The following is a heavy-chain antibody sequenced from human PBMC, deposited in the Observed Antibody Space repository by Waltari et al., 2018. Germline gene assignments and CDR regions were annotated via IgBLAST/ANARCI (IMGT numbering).Heavy chain of an antibody. D-gene: IGHD5-12*01. CDR3: ATYIGASIGTAAFDV. Sequence: QLQLQESGPGLGKPSETLSLTCIVSGGSITSTRHYWAWNRQPPGQGLEWIGTMSYNGATYSSPSLKSRVTVSRDTSKNHLSLKLGSVTAADTAVYYCATYIGASIGTAAFDVWGQGTMVTVSS. J-gene: IGHJ3*01. CDR2: MSYNGAT. V-gene: IGHV4-39*02. CDR1: GGSITSTRHY.